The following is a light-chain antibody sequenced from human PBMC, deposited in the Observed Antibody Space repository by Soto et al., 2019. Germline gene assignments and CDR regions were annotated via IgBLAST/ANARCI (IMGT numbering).Light chain of an antibody. Sequence: DIQMTQSPSSLSASVGDRVTITCRASHSITSFLSWYQQKPGKAPKLLIYASSSLQRGVPSRVSGSGSGTDFTVTISSMQPEDFASYYCQQSYSTPTAFGQGTNVEIK. CDR3: QQSYSTPTA. V-gene: IGKV1-39*01. CDR2: ASS. CDR1: HSITSF. J-gene: IGKJ1*01.